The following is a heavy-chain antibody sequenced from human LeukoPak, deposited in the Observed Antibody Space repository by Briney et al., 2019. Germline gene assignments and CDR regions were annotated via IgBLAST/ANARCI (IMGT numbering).Heavy chain of an antibody. J-gene: IGHJ3*02. D-gene: IGHD5-12*01. Sequence: GGSLRLSCAASGFTFSSYGMHWVRQAPGKGPEWVAVIWYDGSNKYYADSVKGRFTISRDNSKNTLYPQMNSLRAEDTAVYYCAKVLYSGYDFGAFDIWGQGTMVTVSS. CDR3: AKVLYSGYDFGAFDI. CDR2: IWYDGSNK. CDR1: GFTFSSYG. V-gene: IGHV3-33*06.